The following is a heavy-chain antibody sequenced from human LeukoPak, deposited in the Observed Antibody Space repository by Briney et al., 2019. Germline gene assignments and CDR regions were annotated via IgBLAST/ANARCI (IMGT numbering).Heavy chain of an antibody. D-gene: IGHD3-22*01. CDR1: GFTFDDYT. Sequence: GGSLRLSCAASGFTFDDYTMHWVRQAPGKGLEWVSLISWDGGSTYYADSVKGRFTISRDNSKNSLYLQMNSLRTEDTALYYCAKAGHWGIVVVRDYFDYWGQGTLVTVSS. CDR3: AKAGHWGIVVVRDYFDY. CDR2: ISWDGGST. V-gene: IGHV3-43*01. J-gene: IGHJ4*02.